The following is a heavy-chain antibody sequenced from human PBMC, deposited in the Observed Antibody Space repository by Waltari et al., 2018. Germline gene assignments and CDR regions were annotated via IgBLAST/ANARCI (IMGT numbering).Heavy chain of an antibody. D-gene: IGHD3-10*01. CDR3: ASDYYGSGTSDY. CDR1: GGSFSGYY. J-gene: IGHJ4*02. V-gene: IGHV4-34*01. CDR2: INHSGST. Sequence: QVQLQQWGAGLLKPSETLSLTCAVYGGSFSGYYWSWIRQPPGKGLELIGEINHSGSTNYNPSLKSRVTISVDTSKNQFSLKLSSVTAADTAVYYCASDYYGSGTSDYWGQGTLVTVSS.